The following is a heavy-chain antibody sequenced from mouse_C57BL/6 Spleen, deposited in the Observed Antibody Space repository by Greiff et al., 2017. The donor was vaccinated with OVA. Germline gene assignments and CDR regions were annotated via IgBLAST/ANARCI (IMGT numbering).Heavy chain of an antibody. CDR2: IDPETGGT. D-gene: IGHD1-1*01. J-gene: IGHJ1*03. Sequence: VQWVESGAELVRPGASVTLSCKASGYTFTDYEMHWVKQTPVHGLEWIGAIDPETGGTAYNQKFKGKAILTADKSSSTAYMELRSLTSEDSAVYYCTRNGNYWYFDVWGTGTTVTVSS. V-gene: IGHV1-15*01. CDR1: GYTFTDYE. CDR3: TRNGNYWYFDV.